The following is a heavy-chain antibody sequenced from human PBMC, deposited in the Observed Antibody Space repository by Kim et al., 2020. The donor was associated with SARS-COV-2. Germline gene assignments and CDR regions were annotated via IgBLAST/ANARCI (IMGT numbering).Heavy chain of an antibody. Sequence: GGSLRLSCAASGFTFSSYAMSWVRQAPGKGLEWVSAISGSGGSTYSADSVKGRFAISRDNSKNTLYLQMNSLRAEDTALYYCAKGARPEGGFNYWGQGTLVTVSS. J-gene: IGHJ4*02. CDR2: ISGSGGST. V-gene: IGHV3-23*01. D-gene: IGHD3-16*01. CDR3: AKGARPEGGFNY. CDR1: GFTFSSYA.